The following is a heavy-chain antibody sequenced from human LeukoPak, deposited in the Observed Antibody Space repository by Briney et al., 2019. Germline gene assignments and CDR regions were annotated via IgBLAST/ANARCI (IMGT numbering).Heavy chain of an antibody. V-gene: IGHV3-23*01. Sequence: GASLRLSCAASGFTFSSYAMSWVRQAPAKGLEWVSAISGSGGSTYYADSVKGRFTIYRDNSKNTLYLQMNSLRAEDTAVYYCANIYAYSSGWPTFDYWGQGTLVTVSS. J-gene: IGHJ4*02. CDR3: ANIYAYSSGWPTFDY. D-gene: IGHD6-19*01. CDR2: ISGSGGST. CDR1: GFTFSSYA.